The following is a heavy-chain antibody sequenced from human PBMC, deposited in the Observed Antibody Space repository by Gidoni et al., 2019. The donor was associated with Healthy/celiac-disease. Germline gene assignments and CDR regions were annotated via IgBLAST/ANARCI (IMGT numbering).Heavy chain of an antibody. CDR1: GYTFTGYY. Sequence: QVQLVQSGAEVKKPGASVKVSCKASGYTFTGYYMHWVRQAPGQGLEWMGWINPNSGDTNYAQKFQGRVTMTRDTSISTAYMELSRLRSDDTAVYYCAREGIAVAVIDAFDIWGQGTMVTVSS. D-gene: IGHD6-19*01. V-gene: IGHV1-2*02. CDR3: AREGIAVAVIDAFDI. CDR2: INPNSGDT. J-gene: IGHJ3*02.